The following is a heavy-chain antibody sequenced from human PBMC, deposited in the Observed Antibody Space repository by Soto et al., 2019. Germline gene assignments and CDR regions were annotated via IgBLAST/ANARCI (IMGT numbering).Heavy chain of an antibody. J-gene: IGHJ6*02. Sequence: GGSLILSCTASGFTFSSYGMHWVRQAPGKGLEWVAVIWYDGSNKYYADSVKGRFTISRDNSKNTLYLQMNSLRAEDTAVYYCATEGPLVRYYGMDVWGQGTTVSVSS. V-gene: IGHV3-33*01. CDR1: GFTFSSYG. CDR3: ATEGPLVRYYGMDV. CDR2: IWYDGSNK. D-gene: IGHD6-6*01.